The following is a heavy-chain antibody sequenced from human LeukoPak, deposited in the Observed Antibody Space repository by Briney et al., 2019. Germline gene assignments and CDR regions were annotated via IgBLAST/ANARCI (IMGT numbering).Heavy chain of an antibody. Sequence: ASVKVSCKASGGTFSSYAISWVRQAPGQGLEWMGRIIPILGKANYAQKFQGRVTITADKSTSTAYMELSSLRSEDTAVYYCARVILSPGIAAAGWFDPWGQGTLVTVSS. J-gene: IGHJ5*02. CDR3: ARVILSPGIAAAGWFDP. D-gene: IGHD6-13*01. CDR1: GGTFSSYA. V-gene: IGHV1-69*04. CDR2: IIPILGKA.